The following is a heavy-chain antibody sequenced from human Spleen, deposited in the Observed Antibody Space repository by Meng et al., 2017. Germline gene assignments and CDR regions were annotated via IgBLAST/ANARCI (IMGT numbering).Heavy chain of an antibody. CDR1: GGSISGYY. D-gene: IGHD7-27*01. CDR3: ARGGANWGSHWYFDL. V-gene: IGHV4-59*01. Sequence: GSLRLSCTVSGGSISGYYWSWIRQSPGKELEWIGSIHNSGSTNYNASLKSRVTISVDMSKNQFALNLSPVTAADTAVYHCARGGANWGSHWYFDLWGRGTVVTVS. J-gene: IGHJ2*01. CDR2: IHNSGST.